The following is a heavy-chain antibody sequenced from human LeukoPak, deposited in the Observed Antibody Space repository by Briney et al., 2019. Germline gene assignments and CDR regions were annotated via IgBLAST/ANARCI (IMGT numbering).Heavy chain of an antibody. J-gene: IGHJ6*02. CDR2: IYPGDSDT. D-gene: IGHD6-13*01. CDR3: ARLGIAAGMDV. CDR1: RYSFTNYW. V-gene: IGHV5-51*01. Sequence: GESLKISWQASRYSFTNYWIAWVRQMPGKGLEWMGIIYPGDSDTRYSPSFQGQVTISADKSITTAYLQWSSLKASDNAMYYCARLGIAAGMDVWGQGTTVTVSS.